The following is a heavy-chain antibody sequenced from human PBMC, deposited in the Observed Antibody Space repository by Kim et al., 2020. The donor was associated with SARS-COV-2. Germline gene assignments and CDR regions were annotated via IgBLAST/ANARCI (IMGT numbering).Heavy chain of an antibody. CDR3: TRDRMGQWLVPDAFDI. V-gene: IGHV3-49*03. D-gene: IGHD6-19*01. CDR1: GFTFGDYA. CDR2: IRSKAYGGTT. J-gene: IGHJ3*02. Sequence: GGSLRLSCTASGFTFGDYAMSWFRQAPGKGLEWVGCIRSKAYGGTTEYAASVKGRFTISRDDSKSIAYLQMNSLKTEDTAVYYCTRDRMGQWLVPDAFDIWGQGTMVTVSS.